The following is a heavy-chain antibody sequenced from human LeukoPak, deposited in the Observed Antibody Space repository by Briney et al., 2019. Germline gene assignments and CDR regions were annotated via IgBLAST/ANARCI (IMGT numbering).Heavy chain of an antibody. Sequence: GGSLRLSHAASGFTFSNYAMSWVRQAPGKGLEWVAAVSGSGGSTYCAEIVKGQFTISRDNSKNTLYLQMNSLKAEDTAVYYCAKNYDSSGYYHDYWGQGTLVTVSS. J-gene: IGHJ4*02. D-gene: IGHD3-22*01. V-gene: IGHV3-23*01. CDR1: GFTFSNYA. CDR2: VSGSGGST. CDR3: AKNYDSSGYYHDY.